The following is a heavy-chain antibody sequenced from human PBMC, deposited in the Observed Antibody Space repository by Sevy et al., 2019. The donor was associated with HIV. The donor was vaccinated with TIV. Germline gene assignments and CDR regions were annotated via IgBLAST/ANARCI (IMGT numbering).Heavy chain of an antibody. CDR1: GGTFSSYA. CDR3: ARDASRYDSSGYLDY. Sequence: ASVKVSCKASGGTFSSYAISWVRQAPGQGLEWMGGIIPIFGTANYAQRFQGRVTITADESTSTAYMELSSLRSEDTAVYYCARDASRYDSSGYLDYWGQGTLVTVSS. J-gene: IGHJ4*02. V-gene: IGHV1-69*13. D-gene: IGHD3-22*01. CDR2: IIPIFGTA.